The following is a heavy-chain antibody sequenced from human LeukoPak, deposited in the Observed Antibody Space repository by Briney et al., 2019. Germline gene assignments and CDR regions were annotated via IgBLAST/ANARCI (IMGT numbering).Heavy chain of an antibody. J-gene: IGHJ4*02. V-gene: IGHV3-21*01. Sequence: GGSLRLSCAASGFTFSSYNINWVRQAPGKGLEWVSSISSSSSYIYYADSVKGRFTISRDNAKNSLYLQMNSLRAEDTAVYYCAKEDSHGWYFFDYWGQGTLVTVSS. CDR1: GFTFSSYN. D-gene: IGHD6-19*01. CDR2: ISSSSSYI. CDR3: AKEDSHGWYFFDY.